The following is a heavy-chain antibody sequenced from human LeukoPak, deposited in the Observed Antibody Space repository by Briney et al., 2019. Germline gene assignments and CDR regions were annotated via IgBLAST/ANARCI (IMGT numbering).Heavy chain of an antibody. CDR3: ARVGEMATTRKDYYYYYMDV. Sequence: GSSVKVSCKASGGTFSSYAMSWVRQAPGQGLEWMGGIIPIFGTANYTQKFQGRVTITTDESTSTAYMELSSLRSEDTAVYYCARVGEMATTRKDYYYYYMDVWGKGTTVTVSS. J-gene: IGHJ6*03. CDR2: IIPIFGTA. V-gene: IGHV1-69*05. D-gene: IGHD5-24*01. CDR1: GGTFSSYA.